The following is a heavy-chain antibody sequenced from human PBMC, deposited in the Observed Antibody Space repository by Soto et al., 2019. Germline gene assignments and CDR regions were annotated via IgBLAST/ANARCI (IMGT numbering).Heavy chain of an antibody. Sequence: ASVKVSCKASGFTFTSSAVQWVRQARGQRLEWIGWIVVGSGNTNYAQKFQERVTITRDMSTSTAYMELSSLRSEDTAVYYCAADNPVIVGATRYYFDYWGEGTLVTVSS. D-gene: IGHD1-26*01. CDR2: IVVGSGNT. V-gene: IGHV1-58*01. CDR3: AADNPVIVGATRYYFDY. CDR1: GFTFTSSA. J-gene: IGHJ4*02.